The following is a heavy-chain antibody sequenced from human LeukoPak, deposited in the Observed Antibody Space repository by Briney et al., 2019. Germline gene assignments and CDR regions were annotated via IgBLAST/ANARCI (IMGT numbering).Heavy chain of an antibody. CDR3: ARKFTVAGINWYFDL. D-gene: IGHD6-19*01. CDR2: IKHGGSER. Sequence: GGSLRLSCAASGFTFSSYCMGWVRQVPGKGLEWVANIKHGGSERYYVDSVKGRFTISRDNAKNSLYLQMDSLRAEDTAVYFCARKFTVAGINWYFDLWGRGTLVTVSS. V-gene: IGHV3-7*01. CDR1: GFTFSSYC. J-gene: IGHJ2*01.